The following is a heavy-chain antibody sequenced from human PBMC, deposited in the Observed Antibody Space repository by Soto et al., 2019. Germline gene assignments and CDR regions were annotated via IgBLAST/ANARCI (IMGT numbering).Heavy chain of an antibody. J-gene: IGHJ4*02. Sequence: SETLSLTCTVSGGSVSSNYWSWVRQPPGKGLEWIGEIFHSGSTYYSPSPKSRVTISVDKSKNHFSLNLTSVTAADTAVYYCARVYSGSYSDSWGQGTLVTVSS. CDR1: GGSVSSNY. CDR3: ARVYSGSYSDS. D-gene: IGHD1-26*01. CDR2: IFHSGST. V-gene: IGHV4-4*02.